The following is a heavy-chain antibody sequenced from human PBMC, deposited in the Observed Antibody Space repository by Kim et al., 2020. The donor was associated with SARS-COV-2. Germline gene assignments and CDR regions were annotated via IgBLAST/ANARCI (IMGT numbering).Heavy chain of an antibody. CDR2: ISGDGGST. Sequence: GGSLRLSCAASGFTFDDYAMHWVRQAPGKGLEWVSLISGDGGSTYYADSVKGRFTISRDNSKNSLYLQRNSLRTEDTALYYCAKDARGSSWWSYYYYGMDVWGQGTTVTVSS. CDR3: AKDARGSSWWSYYYYGMDV. CDR1: GFTFDDYA. V-gene: IGHV3-43*02. J-gene: IGHJ6*02. D-gene: IGHD6-13*01.